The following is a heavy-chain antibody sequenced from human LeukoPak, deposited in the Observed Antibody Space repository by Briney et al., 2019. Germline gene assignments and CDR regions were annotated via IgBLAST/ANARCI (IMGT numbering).Heavy chain of an antibody. D-gene: IGHD1-26*01. J-gene: IGHJ4*02. CDR2: ISSDGSST. V-gene: IGHV3-74*01. Sequence: PSETLSLTCAVYGGSFSGYYWSWIRQPPGKGLVWVSRISSDGSSTIYADSVKGRFTISRDIAKNTLYLQMNSLRAEDTAVYYCARAQMGAPTDYWGQGTLVTVSS. CDR3: ARAQMGAPTDY. CDR1: GGSFSGYY.